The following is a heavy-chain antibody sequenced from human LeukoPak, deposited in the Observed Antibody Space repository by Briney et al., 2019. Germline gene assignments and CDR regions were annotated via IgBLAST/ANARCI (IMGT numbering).Heavy chain of an antibody. J-gene: IGHJ4*02. V-gene: IGHV4-39*01. CDR1: GGSISSSSYY. D-gene: IGHD3-22*01. CDR3: ARRVHYYYDSSGYYYFDY. Sequence: SETLSLTCTVSGGSISSSSYYWGRIRQPPGKGLEWIGSIYYSGSTYYNPSLKSRVTISVDTSKNQFSLKLSSVTAADTAVYYCARRVHYYYDSSGYYYFDYWGQGTLVTVSS. CDR2: IYYSGST.